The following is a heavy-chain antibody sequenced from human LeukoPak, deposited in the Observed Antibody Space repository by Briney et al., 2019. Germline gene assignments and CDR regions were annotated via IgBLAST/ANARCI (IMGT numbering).Heavy chain of an antibody. Sequence: GGSLRLSCAASGFTFSNHGMSWVRQAPGKGLEGVSSMSANSFYTYYADSVKGRFTVSRDNTKKTLYLQMHNMAAEDPAVYFCAKIGVSGSWSFDLWGRGTLLSVSS. CDR2: MSANSFYT. CDR1: GFTFSNHG. J-gene: IGHJ2*01. D-gene: IGHD1-1*01. V-gene: IGHV3-23*01. CDR3: AKIGVSGSWSFDL.